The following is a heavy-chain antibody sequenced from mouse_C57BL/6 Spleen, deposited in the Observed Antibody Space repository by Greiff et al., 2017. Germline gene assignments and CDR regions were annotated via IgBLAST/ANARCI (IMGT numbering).Heavy chain of an antibody. D-gene: IGHD2-4*01. V-gene: IGHV1-61*01. CDR1: GYTFTSYW. CDR2: IYPSASET. J-gene: IGHJ2*01. Sequence: QVQLQQPGAELVRPGSSVKLSCKASGYTFTSYWMDWVKQRPGQGLEWIGNIYPSASETHYNQTFKDKATLTLDKSSCTAYMQLSSLTSEDSAFYYCARNDYYYFDYGGQGTTLTVSS. CDR3: ARNDYYYFDY.